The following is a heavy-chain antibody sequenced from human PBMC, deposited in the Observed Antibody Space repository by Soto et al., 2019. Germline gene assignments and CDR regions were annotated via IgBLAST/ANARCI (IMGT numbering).Heavy chain of an antibody. D-gene: IGHD2-2*01. CDR1: GGSISSSNW. Sequence: QVQLQESGPGLVEPSGTLSLTCAVSGGSISSSNWWSWVRQPPGKGLEWIGEIYHSGSTNYNPSLKSRVTISVDKSKNQFSLKLSSVTAADTAVYYCARLFIVVVPAAQYNWSDPWGQGTLVTVSS. CDR2: IYHSGST. CDR3: ARLFIVVVPAAQYNWSDP. J-gene: IGHJ5*02. V-gene: IGHV4-4*02.